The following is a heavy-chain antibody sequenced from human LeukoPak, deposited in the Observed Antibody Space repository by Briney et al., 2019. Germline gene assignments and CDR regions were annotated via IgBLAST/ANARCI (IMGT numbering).Heavy chain of an antibody. D-gene: IGHD3-22*01. V-gene: IGHV2-70*11. J-gene: IGHJ4*02. CDR3: ARMTPSSGSI. CDR1: GFSLSTSGMC. CDR2: IDWDDK. Sequence: SGPALVKPTQTLTLTCTCSGFSLSTSGMCVSWIRQPPGKALEWLARIDWDDKYYSTSLKTRLTISKDTSKNQVVLTMTNMDPVETATYYCARMTPSSGSIWGQGTLVTVSS.